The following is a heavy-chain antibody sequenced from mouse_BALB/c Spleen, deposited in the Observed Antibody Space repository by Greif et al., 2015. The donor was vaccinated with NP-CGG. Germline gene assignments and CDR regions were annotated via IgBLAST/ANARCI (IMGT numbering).Heavy chain of an antibody. V-gene: IGHV14-4*02. CDR1: GSNIKDYY. Sequence: VQLQQSGAELVRSGASVKLSCTASGSNIKDYYMHWVKQRPEQGLEWIGWIDPEDGDTEYAPKFQGKATMTADTSSNTAYLQLSSLTSEDTAVYYCNGNWFAYWGQGTLVTVSA. J-gene: IGHJ3*01. CDR3: NGNWFAY. CDR2: IDPEDGDT.